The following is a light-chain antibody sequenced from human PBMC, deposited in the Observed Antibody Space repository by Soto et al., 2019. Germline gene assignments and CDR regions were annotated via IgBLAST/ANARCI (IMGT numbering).Light chain of an antibody. J-gene: IGKJ2*01. CDR3: LQYGSSPYT. CDR2: GAS. V-gene: IGKV3-20*01. Sequence: ESVMTQSPGILSLSPGERATLSCRASQSVSRYLNWFQHKPGQAPRLLIYGASSRAAGLPDRFSGSGSGTDFTLTISRLEPEDFAVFYCLQYGSSPYTFGQGTKLEIK. CDR1: QSVSRY.